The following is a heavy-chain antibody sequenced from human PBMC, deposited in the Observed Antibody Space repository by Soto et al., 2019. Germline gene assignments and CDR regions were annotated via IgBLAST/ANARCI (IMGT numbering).Heavy chain of an antibody. Sequence: LSLTCTVSGGSISSSSYYWGWIRQPPGKGLEWIGSIYYSGSTYYNPSLKSRVTISVDTSKNQFSLKLSSVTAADTAVYYCARHNHYDYVWGSYRFDPDRLTDYWGQGTLVTVSS. J-gene: IGHJ4*02. D-gene: IGHD3-16*02. CDR2: IYYSGST. V-gene: IGHV4-39*01. CDR1: GGSISSSSYY. CDR3: ARHNHYDYVWGSYRFDPDRLTDY.